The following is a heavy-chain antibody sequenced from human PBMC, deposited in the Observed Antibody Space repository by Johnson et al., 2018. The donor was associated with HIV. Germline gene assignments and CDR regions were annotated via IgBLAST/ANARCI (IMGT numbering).Heavy chain of an antibody. Sequence: VQLVESGGGVVRPGGSLRLSCAASGFTFDDYGMNWVRQAPGKGLAWVSCTNCNGGSTGYADSVQGRFTISRDNSKNSLYPQMNSPRAEDTALYFCAKEGQYYDFWSGYYRGGAFDIWGQGTMVTVSS. D-gene: IGHD3-3*01. V-gene: IGHV3-20*04. CDR3: AKEGQYYDFWSGYYRGGAFDI. J-gene: IGHJ3*02. CDR2: TNCNGGST. CDR1: GFTFDDYG.